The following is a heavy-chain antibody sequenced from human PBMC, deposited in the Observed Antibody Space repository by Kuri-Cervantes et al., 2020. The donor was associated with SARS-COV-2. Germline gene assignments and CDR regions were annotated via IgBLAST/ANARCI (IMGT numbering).Heavy chain of an antibody. V-gene: IGHV1-69*10. CDR1: GGTFSSYA. J-gene: IGHJ3*02. CDR2: IIPILGIA. CDR3: ARGQYTYCGGDCYDAFDI. Sequence: SVKVSCKASGGTFSSYAISWVRQAPGQGLEWMGGIIPILGIANYAQKFQGRVTITADKSTSTAYMELSSLRSEDTAVYYCARGQYTYCGGDCYDAFDIWGQGTMVTVSS. D-gene: IGHD2-21*02.